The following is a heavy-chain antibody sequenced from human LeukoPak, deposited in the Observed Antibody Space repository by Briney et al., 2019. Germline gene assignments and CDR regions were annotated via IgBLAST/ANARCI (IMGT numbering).Heavy chain of an antibody. Sequence: SETLSLTCTVSGGSISSYYWSWIRQPAGKGLEWIGRIYTSGSTNYNPSLKSRVTMPVDTSKNQFSLKLSSVTAADTAVYYCARGMRYCNSTSCYPHLDYWGQGTLVTVSS. D-gene: IGHD2-2*01. CDR3: ARGMRYCNSTSCYPHLDY. CDR2: IYTSGST. V-gene: IGHV4-4*07. J-gene: IGHJ4*02. CDR1: GGSISSYY.